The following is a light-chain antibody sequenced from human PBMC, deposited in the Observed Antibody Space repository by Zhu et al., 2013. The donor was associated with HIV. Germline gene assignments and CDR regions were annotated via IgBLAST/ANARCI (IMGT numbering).Light chain of an antibody. CDR2: GAS. CDR3: QQYNHWPPIT. CDR1: RGIYSD. Sequence: TLMTQSPAALSVSPGDRVTLSCRASRGIYSDLAWYQKKPGQPPRLLIYGASNRATGVPDRFSGSGSGTEFTLTISSLQSEDFAIYYCQQYNHWPPITFGQGTRLELK. J-gene: IGKJ5*01. V-gene: IGKV3-15*01.